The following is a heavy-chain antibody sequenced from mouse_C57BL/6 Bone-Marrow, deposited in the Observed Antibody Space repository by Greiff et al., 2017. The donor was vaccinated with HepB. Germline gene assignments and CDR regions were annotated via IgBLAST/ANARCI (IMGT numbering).Heavy chain of an antibody. V-gene: IGHV1-55*01. J-gene: IGHJ4*01. CDR1: GYTFTSYW. Sequence: QVQLQQPGAELVKPGASVKMSCKASGYTFTSYWITWVKQRPGQGLEWIGDIYPGSGSTNYNEKFKSKATLTVDTSSSTAYMQLSSLTSEDSAVYYCAKVIYYDYDDAMDYWGQGTSVTVSS. CDR2: IYPGSGST. CDR3: AKVIYYDYDDAMDY. D-gene: IGHD2-4*01.